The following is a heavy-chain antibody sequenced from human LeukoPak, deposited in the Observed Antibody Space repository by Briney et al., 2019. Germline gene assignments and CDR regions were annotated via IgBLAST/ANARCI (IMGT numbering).Heavy chain of an antibody. CDR2: INHSGST. CDR1: GGSFSGYY. D-gene: IGHD6-13*01. Sequence: SETLSLTCAVYGGSFSGYYWSWIRQPPGKGLEWIGEINHSGSTNYNPSLKSRVTISVDTSKNQFSLKLSSVTAADTAVYYCASKYPSSSWYYSDYWGQGTLVTVSS. J-gene: IGHJ4*02. V-gene: IGHV4-34*01. CDR3: ASKYPSSSWYYSDY.